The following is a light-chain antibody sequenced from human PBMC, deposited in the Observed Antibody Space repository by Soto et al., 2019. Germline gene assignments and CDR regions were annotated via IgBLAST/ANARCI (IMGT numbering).Light chain of an antibody. CDR1: SSNIGAGYD. Sequence: QSVLTQPPSVSGAPGQRVTISCTGSSSNIGAGYDVHWYQQLPGTAPKLLIYGNSNRPSGVPDRFSGSKXXXXXXXAITGLQAEDEADYYCQSYDSSLSGSIFGGGTKLTVL. V-gene: IGLV1-40*01. CDR3: QSYDSSLSGSI. CDR2: GNS. J-gene: IGLJ2*01.